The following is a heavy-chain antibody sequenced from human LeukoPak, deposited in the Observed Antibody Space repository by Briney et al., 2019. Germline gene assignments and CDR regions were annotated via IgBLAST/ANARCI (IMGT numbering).Heavy chain of an antibody. Sequence: SETLSLTCTVSGGSTSSYYWSWIRQPPGKGLEWIGYINYSGSTNYNPSLKSRVTMSVDTSKNQFSLKLSSVTAADTAMYYCAREGRQDYVHFDHWGQGSLVTVSS. CDR3: AREGRQDYVHFDH. D-gene: IGHD4-17*01. V-gene: IGHV4-59*01. CDR2: INYSGST. CDR1: GGSTSSYY. J-gene: IGHJ4*02.